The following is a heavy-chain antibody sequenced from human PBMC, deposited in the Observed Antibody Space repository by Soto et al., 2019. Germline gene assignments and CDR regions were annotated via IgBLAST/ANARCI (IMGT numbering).Heavy chain of an antibody. D-gene: IGHD3-16*01. Sequence: ESGGGLVKPGGSLRLSCAASGFTFSSYSMNWVRQAPGKGLEWVSSINSSSSNIYYADAVKGRFTMSRDNAKNLVYLQMNGLRGEDWAVFYCARDGGRGGGGYFDLWGRGTLVTVSS. CDR2: INSSSSNI. CDR1: GFTFSSYS. CDR3: ARDGGRGGGGYFDL. J-gene: IGHJ2*01. V-gene: IGHV3-21*06.